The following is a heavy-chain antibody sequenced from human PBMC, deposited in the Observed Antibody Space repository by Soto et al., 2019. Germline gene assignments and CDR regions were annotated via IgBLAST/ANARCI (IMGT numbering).Heavy chain of an antibody. Sequence: QVQLVQSGAEVKKPGASVKVSCKASGYTFTGYYMHWVRQAPGQGLEWMGWINPNSGGTNYAQKFQGWVTMTRDTSISTAYMERSRLRSDDTAVYYCARDEGYCSGGSCYSPRYWGQGTLVTVSS. CDR3: ARDEGYCSGGSCYSPRY. V-gene: IGHV1-2*04. CDR2: INPNSGGT. CDR1: GYTFTGYY. J-gene: IGHJ4*02. D-gene: IGHD2-15*01.